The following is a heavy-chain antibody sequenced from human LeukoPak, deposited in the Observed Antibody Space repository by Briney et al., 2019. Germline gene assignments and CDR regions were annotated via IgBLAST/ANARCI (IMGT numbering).Heavy chain of an antibody. CDR2: ISGSGGST. CDR3: AKAAGYSSSWYRLYDS. J-gene: IGHJ4*02. CDR1: GFTFSSYA. Sequence: PGGSLRLSCAASGFTFSSYAMSWVRQAPGKGLEWVSTISGSGGSTYYADSVKGRFTISRDNSKNTLYLQMNSPRAEDTAVYYCAKAAGYSSSWYRLYDSWGQGTLVTVSS. D-gene: IGHD6-13*01. V-gene: IGHV3-23*01.